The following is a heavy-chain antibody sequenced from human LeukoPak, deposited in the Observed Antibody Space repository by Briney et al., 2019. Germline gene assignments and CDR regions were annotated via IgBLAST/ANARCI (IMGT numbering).Heavy chain of an antibody. D-gene: IGHD3-16*01. V-gene: IGHV3-23*01. CDR2: ISSGGTT. CDR3: AKDRGDTYGHELFDY. J-gene: IGHJ4*02. CDR1: GFTLSSYA. Sequence: AGGSLRLSCAGSGFTLSSYAMSWVRQAPGKGLEWVSLISSGGTTYYADSVKGRFTISRDNSKNTLYLQMNSLGAEDTAVYYCAKDRGDTYGHELFDYRGQGTLVTVSS.